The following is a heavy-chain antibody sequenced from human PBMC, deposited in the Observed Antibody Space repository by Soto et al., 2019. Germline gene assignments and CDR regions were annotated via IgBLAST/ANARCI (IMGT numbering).Heavy chain of an antibody. J-gene: IGHJ3*02. CDR1: GGTFSSYA. CDR2: IIPIFGTA. Sequence: QVQLVQSGAEVKKPGSSVKVSCKASGGTFSSYAISWVRQAPGQGLEWMGGIIPIFGTANYARKFQGRVTIAADKSTSTGYMELSSLRSEDTAVYYCASAGRARGAFDIWGQGTMVTVSS. D-gene: IGHD3-10*01. V-gene: IGHV1-69*06. CDR3: ASAGRARGAFDI.